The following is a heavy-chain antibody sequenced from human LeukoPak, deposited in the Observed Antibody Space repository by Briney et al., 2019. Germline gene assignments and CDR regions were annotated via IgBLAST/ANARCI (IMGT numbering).Heavy chain of an antibody. V-gene: IGHV3-23*01. CDR2: ISGGGGGTT. CDR1: GFTFSSYA. D-gene: IGHD3-10*01. J-gene: IGHJ4*02. CDR3: ARVAYSYDSGSATRTPPYS. Sequence: AGGSLRLSCVVSGFTFSSYAMSWVRQAPGKGLEWVSAISGGGGGTTYYADSVKGRFTISRDNSKNTLYLQMNSLRAEDTAVYYCARVAYSYDSGSATRTPPYSWGQGTLVTVSS.